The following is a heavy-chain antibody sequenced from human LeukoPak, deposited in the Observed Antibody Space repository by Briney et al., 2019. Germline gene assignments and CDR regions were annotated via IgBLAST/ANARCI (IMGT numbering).Heavy chain of an antibody. D-gene: IGHD2-15*01. J-gene: IGHJ3*02. CDR2: IIPIFGTA. CDR1: GGTFSSYA. CDR3: ATPGYCSGGSCGGDAFDI. Sequence: GASVKVSCKASGGTFSSYAISWVRQAPGQGLEWMGGIIPIFGTANYAQKFQGRVTITADKSTSTAYMELSSLRSEDTAVYYCATPGYCSGGSCGGDAFDIWGQGTMVTVSS. V-gene: IGHV1-69*06.